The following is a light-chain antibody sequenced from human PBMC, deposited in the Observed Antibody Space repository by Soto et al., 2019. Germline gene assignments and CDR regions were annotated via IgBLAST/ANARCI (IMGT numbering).Light chain of an antibody. J-gene: IGKJ1*01. Sequence: DIQMTQSPSALSASVGDRVTITCRASQSIGSWLAWYQQKPGKAPELLIYNASSVESGVPSRFSGSGSGTEFTLTISSLQPDDFATYYCQQYNSYSRTFGQVTKVDIK. CDR1: QSIGSW. CDR3: QQYNSYSRT. V-gene: IGKV1-5*01. CDR2: NAS.